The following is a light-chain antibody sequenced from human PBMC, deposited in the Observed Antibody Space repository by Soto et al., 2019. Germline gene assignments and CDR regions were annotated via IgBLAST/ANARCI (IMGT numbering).Light chain of an antibody. V-gene: IGKV3D-15*01. CDR3: QQYNNGPPYS. J-gene: IGKJ2*01. Sequence: DIVMTQSPATLSVSPGERATLSCRASQSVSSNLAWYQQKPGQAPRLLIYGASIRATGIPARFSGSGSGTDFTLTLSSLQYEDVAVYYCQQYNNGPPYSFGQGTKLEIK. CDR1: QSVSSN. CDR2: GAS.